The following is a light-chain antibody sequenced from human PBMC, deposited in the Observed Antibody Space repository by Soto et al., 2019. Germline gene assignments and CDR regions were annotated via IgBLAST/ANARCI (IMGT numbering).Light chain of an antibody. CDR2: DVT. Sequence: QSALTQPASVSGSPGQSITISCTGTSSDIGSYDYVSWYQQHPGKAPNLILYDVTDRPSGVSNRFSGSKSGNTASLTISGLQAEDDADYYCSAFTSTSTRLFGSGTKVTVL. J-gene: IGLJ1*01. V-gene: IGLV2-14*01. CDR3: SAFTSTSTRL. CDR1: SSDIGSYDY.